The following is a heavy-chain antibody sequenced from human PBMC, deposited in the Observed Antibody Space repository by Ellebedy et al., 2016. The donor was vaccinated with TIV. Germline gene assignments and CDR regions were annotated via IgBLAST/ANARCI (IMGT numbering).Heavy chain of an antibody. Sequence: ASVKVSCKASGYTFTSYAMHWVRQAPGQRLEWMGWINAGNGNTKYSQKFQGRVTITRDTSASTAYMELSSLRSEDTAVYYCARAFLLVVAATDNWFDLGPGNPGHRLL. CDR1: GYTFTSYA. V-gene: IGHV1-3*01. J-gene: IGHJ5*02. CDR2: INAGNGNT. D-gene: IGHD2-15*01. CDR3: ARAFLLVVAATDNWFD.